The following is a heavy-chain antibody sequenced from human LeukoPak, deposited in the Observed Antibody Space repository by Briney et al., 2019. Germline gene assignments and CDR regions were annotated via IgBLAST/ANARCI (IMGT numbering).Heavy chain of an antibody. J-gene: IGHJ4*02. CDR2: ISSDSNDI. V-gene: IGHV3-21*01. D-gene: IGHD3-22*01. CDR3: AREDTMIVVN. Sequence: GGSLRLSCAASGFTFTSYTLNWVRQAPGQGLEWVSSISSDSNDIYYADSVKGRFTVSRDNAKNSLYLQMNSLRAEDTAVYFCAREDTMIVVNWGQGTLVTVSS. CDR1: GFTFTSYT.